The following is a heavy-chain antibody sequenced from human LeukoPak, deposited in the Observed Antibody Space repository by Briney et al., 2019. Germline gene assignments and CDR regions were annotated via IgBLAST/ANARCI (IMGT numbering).Heavy chain of an antibody. CDR2: VHYSGNT. D-gene: IGHD3-22*01. CDR1: GGSISNYY. J-gene: IGHJ4*02. V-gene: IGHV4-59*12. Sequence: SETLSLTCIVSGGSISNYYWNWIRQPPRKGLEWIGYVHYSGNTNYNPSLKSRVTISVDTSKKQFSLKLSSVTAADTAVYYCVTYYFDSSGPKKNYWGQGTLVTVSS. CDR3: VTYYFDSSGPKKNY.